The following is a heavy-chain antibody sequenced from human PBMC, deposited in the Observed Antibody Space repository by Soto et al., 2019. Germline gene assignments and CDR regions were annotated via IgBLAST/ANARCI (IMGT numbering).Heavy chain of an antibody. V-gene: IGHV4-39*01. CDR3: ARQDHGDYEFFFDY. CDR1: GASIISTTKY. CDR2: ISSIGST. J-gene: IGHJ4*02. D-gene: IGHD4-17*01. Sequence: QLQLQESGPGLVKPSGTLSLTCTVSGASIISTTKYWGWIRQPPGRGLEWIGTISSIGSTYYNPSLEGRVTISVDTSKNQFSLKVTSVTAADTGLYYCARQDHGDYEFFFDYWGQGTLVTVSS.